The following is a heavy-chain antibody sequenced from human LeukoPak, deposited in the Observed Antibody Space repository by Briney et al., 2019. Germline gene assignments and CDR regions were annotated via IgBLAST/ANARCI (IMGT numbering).Heavy chain of an antibody. CDR2: INEDGGKK. CDR1: GLAFSRFW. V-gene: IGHV3-7*03. Sequence: GGSLRLSCAASGLAFSRFWMSWVRQAPGKGMEWVANINEDGGKKNYVDSVRGRFTISRDNAKDSLYLQMNSLRAEDTAVYYCASGGHLDYWGQGTPVTVSS. D-gene: IGHD3-16*01. CDR3: ASGGHLDY. J-gene: IGHJ4*02.